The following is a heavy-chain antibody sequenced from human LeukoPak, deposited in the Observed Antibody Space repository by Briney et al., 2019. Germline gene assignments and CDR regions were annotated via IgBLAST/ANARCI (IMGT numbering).Heavy chain of an antibody. CDR1: GFTFSSYA. D-gene: IGHD6-19*01. Sequence: PERSLRLSCAASGFTFSSYAMHWVRQAPGKGLEWVAVISYDGSNKYYADSVKGRFTISRDNSKNTLYLQMNSLRAEDTAVYYCARDAVAGPFDYWGQGTLVTVSS. CDR3: ARDAVAGPFDY. V-gene: IGHV3-30*04. CDR2: ISYDGSNK. J-gene: IGHJ4*02.